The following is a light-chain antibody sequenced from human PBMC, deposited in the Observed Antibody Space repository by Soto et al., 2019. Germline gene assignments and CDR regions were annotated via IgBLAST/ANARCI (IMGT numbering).Light chain of an antibody. CDR1: QSVSSY. V-gene: IGKV3-11*01. J-gene: IGKJ5*01. CDR2: DAS. CDR3: QQRNNWPPIT. Sequence: LVTQSPATVSWCTRARPTVCCRASQSVSSYLAWYQQKPGQAPRLLIYDASNRATGIPARFSGSGSGTDFTLTISSLEPEDFAVYYCQQRNNWPPITFGQGTRLEI.